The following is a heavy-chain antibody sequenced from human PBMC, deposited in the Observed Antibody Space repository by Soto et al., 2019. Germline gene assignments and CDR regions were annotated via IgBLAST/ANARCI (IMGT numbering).Heavy chain of an antibody. D-gene: IGHD3-3*01. Sequence: ASVRVSCKASGYTFTSYDINWVRQAAGQGLEWMGWMNPNSGNTGYAQKFQGRVNMTRNTSISTAYMELSSLRSEDTAVYYCARGVRFLEWLTYNWFDPWGQGTLVTSPQ. J-gene: IGHJ5*02. V-gene: IGHV1-8*01. CDR2: MNPNSGNT. CDR3: ARGVRFLEWLTYNWFDP. CDR1: GYTFTSYD.